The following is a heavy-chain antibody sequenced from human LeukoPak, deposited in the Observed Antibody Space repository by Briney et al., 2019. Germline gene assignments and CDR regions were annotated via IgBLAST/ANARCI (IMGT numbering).Heavy chain of an antibody. V-gene: IGHV3-23*01. CDR3: AKRRKRAVAGYYYYYYYMDV. D-gene: IGHD6-19*01. CDR2: ISGSGGST. CDR1: GFTFSPYS. Sequence: PGGSLRLSCAASGFTFSPYSMSWVRQAPGKGLEWVSAISGSGGSTYYADSVKGRFTISRDNSKNTLYLQMNSLRAEDTAVYYCAKRRKRAVAGYYYYYYYMDVWGKGTTVTISS. J-gene: IGHJ6*03.